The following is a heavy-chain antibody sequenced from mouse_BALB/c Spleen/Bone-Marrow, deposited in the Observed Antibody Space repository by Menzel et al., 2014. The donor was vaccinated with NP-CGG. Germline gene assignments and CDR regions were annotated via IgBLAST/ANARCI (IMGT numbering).Heavy chain of an antibody. CDR1: GYTFTSYW. CDR3: ARKYYGSSYVWYFDV. Sequence: VQLQQSGAELVKPGASVKLSCKASGYTFTSYWMQWVKQRPGQGLEWIGEINPSNGRINYNEKFKSKATLTVDKSSSTAYMQLSSLTSEDSAVYYCARKYYGSSYVWYFDVWGAGTTATVSS. V-gene: IGHV1S81*02. CDR2: INPSNGRI. J-gene: IGHJ1*01. D-gene: IGHD1-1*01.